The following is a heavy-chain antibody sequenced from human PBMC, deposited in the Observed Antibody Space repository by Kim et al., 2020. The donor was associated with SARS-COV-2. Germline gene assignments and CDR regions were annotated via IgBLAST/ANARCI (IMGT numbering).Heavy chain of an antibody. CDR2: IIPILGIA. D-gene: IGHD6-19*01. J-gene: IGHJ6*02. V-gene: IGHV1-69*04. CDR3: ASVMGGISIAVAGTPQNDNKDYYYYGMDV. Sequence: SVKVSCKASGGTFSSYAISWVRQAPGQGLEWMGRIIPILGIANYAQKFQGRVTITADKSTSTAYMELSSLRSEDTAVYYCASVMGGISIAVAGTPQNDNKDYYYYGMDVWGQGTTVTVSS. CDR1: GGTFSSYA.